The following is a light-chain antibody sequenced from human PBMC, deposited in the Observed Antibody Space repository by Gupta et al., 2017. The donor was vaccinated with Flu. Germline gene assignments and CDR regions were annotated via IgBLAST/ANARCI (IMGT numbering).Light chain of an antibody. CDR3: QQYNEWPWT. V-gene: IGKV3D-15*01. CDR1: QTVDGN. CDR2: AAS. J-gene: IGKJ1*01. Sequence: EIVMTQSPATVSVSPGETGLLSCRASQTVDGNVAWYQQNPGQAPRLLIYAASTVATDIPARFSGSGAGTEFTLTISSLQSEDFAVYYCQQYNEWPWTFGQGTKVEVK.